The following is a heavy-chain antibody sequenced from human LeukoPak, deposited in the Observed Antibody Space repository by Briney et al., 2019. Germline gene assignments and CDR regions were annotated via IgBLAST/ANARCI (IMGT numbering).Heavy chain of an antibody. V-gene: IGHV3-23*01. J-gene: IGHJ6*03. CDR3: AKAAPIVVVPAAIQVPYYYYMDV. CDR1: GFTFSSYA. D-gene: IGHD2-2*01. CDR2: ISGSGGST. Sequence: GGSLRLSCAASGFTFSSYAMSWVRQAPGKGLEWVSAISGSGGSTYYADSVKGRFTISRDNSKNTLYLQMNSLRAENTAVYYCAKAAPIVVVPAAIQVPYYYYMDVWGKGTTVTVSS.